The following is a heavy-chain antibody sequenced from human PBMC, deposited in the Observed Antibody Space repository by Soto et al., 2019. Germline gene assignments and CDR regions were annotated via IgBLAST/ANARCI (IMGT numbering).Heavy chain of an antibody. CDR1: GGSISSGGYS. CDR2: IYHSGGT. J-gene: IGHJ6*02. D-gene: IGHD6-19*01. V-gene: IGHV4-30-2*01. CDR3: ARDSAVAGTGAYYNGMDA. Sequence: PSETLSLTCAVSGGSISSGGYSWSWIRQQPGKGLEWIGYIYHSGGTLYNPSLKSRVTISVDRSKNQFSLKLTSVTAADTAVYYCARDSAVAGTGAYYNGMDAWGQGTTVTV.